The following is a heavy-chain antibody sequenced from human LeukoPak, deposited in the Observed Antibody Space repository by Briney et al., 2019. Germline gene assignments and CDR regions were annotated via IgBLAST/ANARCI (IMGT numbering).Heavy chain of an antibody. CDR2: ISASGGTT. J-gene: IGHJ4*02. V-gene: IGHV3-23*01. CDR3: AILGSTMSNY. D-gene: IGHD5/OR15-5a*01. Sequence: GSLSLSCAASGFTFNINIMNWVRPAPGEGLEWVSTISASGGTTYYADSVKGRFTISRDNSRNTLFLQMNSLRAEDTAVYFCAILGSTMSNYWGQGTLVTVSS. CDR1: GFTFNINI.